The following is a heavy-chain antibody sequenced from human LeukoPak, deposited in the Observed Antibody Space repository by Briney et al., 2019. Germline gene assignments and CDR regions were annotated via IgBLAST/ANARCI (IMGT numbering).Heavy chain of an antibody. D-gene: IGHD1-26*01. J-gene: IGHJ6*03. CDR3: ARVLTTGSYYHYYYSMDV. V-gene: IGHV1-8*01. CDR2: MNPNSGNT. CDR1: GYTFTSYD. Sequence: ASVKVSCKASGYTFTSYDINWVRQATGQGLEWMGWMNPNSGNTGYAQKFQGRVTMTRNTSISTAYMELSSLRSEDTAVYYCARVLTTGSYYHYYYSMDVWGKGTTVTVSS.